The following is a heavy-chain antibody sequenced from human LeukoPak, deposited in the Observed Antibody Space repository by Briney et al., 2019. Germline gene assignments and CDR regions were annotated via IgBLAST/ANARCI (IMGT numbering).Heavy chain of an antibody. CDR3: ARDGYYYDSSGYWHDAFDI. V-gene: IGHV1-46*01. CDR2: INPSGGST. Sequence: ASVKVSCKASGYTFTSYYMHWVRQAPGQGLEWMGIINPSGGSTSYAQKFQGRVTMTRDTSTSTVYMELSSLGSEDTAVYYCARDGYYYDSSGYWHDAFDIWGQGTMVTVSS. CDR1: GYTFTSYY. D-gene: IGHD3-22*01. J-gene: IGHJ3*02.